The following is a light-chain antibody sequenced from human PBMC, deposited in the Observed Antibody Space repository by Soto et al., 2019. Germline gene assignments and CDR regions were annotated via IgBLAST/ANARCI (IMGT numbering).Light chain of an antibody. CDR2: EVV. CDR3: SSYTSISTVV. V-gene: IGLV2-14*01. Sequence: QSALTQPASVSGSPGQSITISCTGTSSDIGGYNYVSWYQLHPGKAPKLMIYEVVNRPSGLSYRFSGSKSGNTASLTISGLQAEDEADYYCSSYTSISTVVFGGGTQVTVL. J-gene: IGLJ2*01. CDR1: SSDIGGYNY.